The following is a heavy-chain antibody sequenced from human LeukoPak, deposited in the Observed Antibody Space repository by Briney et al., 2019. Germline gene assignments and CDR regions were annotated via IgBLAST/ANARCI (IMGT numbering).Heavy chain of an antibody. CDR3: ARGGTGTTPFDY. Sequence: SETLSLTCAVSGGSISSGGYSWSWIRQPPGKGLEWIGYIYHSGSTYYNPSLKSRVTISVDRSENQFSLKLSSVTAADTAVYYCARGGTGTTPFDYWGQGTLVTVSS. D-gene: IGHD1-1*01. CDR1: GGSISSGGYS. CDR2: IYHSGST. J-gene: IGHJ4*02. V-gene: IGHV4-30-2*01.